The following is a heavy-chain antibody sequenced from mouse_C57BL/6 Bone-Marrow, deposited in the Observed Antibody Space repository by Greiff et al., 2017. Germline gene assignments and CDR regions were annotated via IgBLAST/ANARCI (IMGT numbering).Heavy chain of an antibody. D-gene: IGHD2-3*01. V-gene: IGHV1-50*01. CDR1: GSTFPSYW. Sequence: QVQLKQSGAELVKPGASVKLSCKASGSTFPSYWMQWVKQRPGPGLEWIGEIDPSDSYTNYNQKFKGKATLTVDTSSSTAYMQLSSLTSEDSAVYYCARDGYYHDYWGQGTTLTGSS. J-gene: IGHJ2*01. CDR3: ARDGYYHDY. CDR2: IDPSDSYT.